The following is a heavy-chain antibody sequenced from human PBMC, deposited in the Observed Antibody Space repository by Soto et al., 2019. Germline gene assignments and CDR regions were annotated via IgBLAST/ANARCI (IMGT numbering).Heavy chain of an antibody. CDR1: GGSISSGGYY. J-gene: IGHJ5*02. CDR3: ARATAVPAAHLNWFDP. D-gene: IGHD2-2*01. V-gene: IGHV4-31*03. Sequence: LSLTCTVSGGSISSGGYYWSWIRQHPGKGLEWIGYIYYSGSTYYNPSLKSRVTISVDTSKNQFSLKLSSVTAADTAVYYCARATAVPAAHLNWFDPWGQGTLVTVSS. CDR2: IYYSGST.